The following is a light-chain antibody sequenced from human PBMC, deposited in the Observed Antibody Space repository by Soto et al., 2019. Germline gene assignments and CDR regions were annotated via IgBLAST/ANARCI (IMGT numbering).Light chain of an antibody. CDR1: SSDIGTYNL. J-gene: IGLJ1*01. V-gene: IGLV2-23*01. Sequence: QSVLTQPASVSGSPGQSITISCTGTSSDIGTYNLVSWYQHYPGKAPKLMIYEGIKRPSGLSDRFSGSKSGNTASLTISGLQAEDEADYYCCSYAGSRTFVFGTGTKLTV. CDR3: CSYAGSRTFV. CDR2: EGI.